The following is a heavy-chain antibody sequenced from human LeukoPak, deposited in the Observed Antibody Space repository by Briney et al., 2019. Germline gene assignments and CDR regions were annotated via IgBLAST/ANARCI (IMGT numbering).Heavy chain of an antibody. Sequence: GSSVKVSCKASGGTFSSYGTSWVRQAPGQGLEWMGGIIPIFGTANYAQKFQGRVTTTADESTSTAYMELSSLRSEDTAVYYCARTIDYYGSGSYYKLGYWGQGTLVTVSS. D-gene: IGHD3-10*01. J-gene: IGHJ4*02. CDR2: IIPIFGTA. V-gene: IGHV1-69*01. CDR3: ARTIDYYGSGSYYKLGY. CDR1: GGTFSSYG.